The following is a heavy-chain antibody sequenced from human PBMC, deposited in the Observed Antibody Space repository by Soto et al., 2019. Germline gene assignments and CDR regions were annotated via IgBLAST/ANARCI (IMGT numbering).Heavy chain of an antibody. Sequence: PSETLSLTCTVSGGSISSSSYYWGWIRQPPGKGLEWIGSIYYSGSTYYNPSLKSRVTISVDTSKNQFSLKLSSVTAADTAVYYCARHLVEGGQDIVLMVYAKRNRRDPPNYFDYWGQGTLVTVSS. CDR2: IYYSGST. CDR1: GGSISSSSYY. V-gene: IGHV4-39*01. CDR3: ARHLVEGGQDIVLMVYAKRNRRDPPNYFDY. D-gene: IGHD2-8*01. J-gene: IGHJ4*02.